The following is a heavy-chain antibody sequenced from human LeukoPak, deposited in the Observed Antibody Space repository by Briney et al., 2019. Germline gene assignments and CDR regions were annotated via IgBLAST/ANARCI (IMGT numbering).Heavy chain of an antibody. Sequence: SETLSLTCTVSGGSISCYYWSWIRQPPGKGLEWIGYIYYSGSTNYNPSLKSRVTISVNTSKNQFSLKLSSVTAADTAVYYCARGGVAMVRGVIIPPYYYYGMDVWGQGTTVTVSS. CDR3: ARGGVAMVRGVIIPPYYYYGMDV. CDR1: GGSISCYY. J-gene: IGHJ6*02. D-gene: IGHD3-10*01. V-gene: IGHV4-59*01. CDR2: IYYSGST.